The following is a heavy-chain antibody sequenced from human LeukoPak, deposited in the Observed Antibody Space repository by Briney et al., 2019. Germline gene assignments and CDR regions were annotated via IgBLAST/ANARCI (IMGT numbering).Heavy chain of an antibody. J-gene: IGHJ5*02. CDR2: IYYSGST. CDR3: ARDSITIFRVPGGWFDP. D-gene: IGHD3-3*01. Sequence: SETLSLTCTVSGGSISSGDYYWSWISQPPGKGLEWIGYIYYSGSTYYNPSLKSRVTISVDTSKNQFSLKLSSVTAADTAVYYCARDSITIFRVPGGWFDPWGQGTLVTVSS. V-gene: IGHV4-30-4*08. CDR1: GGSISSGDYY.